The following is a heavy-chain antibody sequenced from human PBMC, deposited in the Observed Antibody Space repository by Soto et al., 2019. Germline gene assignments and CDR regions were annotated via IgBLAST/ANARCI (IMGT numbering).Heavy chain of an antibody. Sequence: GGSLRLSCAASGFTFSSYAMHWVRQAPGKGLEWVAVISYDGSNKYYADSVKGRFTISRDNSKNTLYLQMNSLRAEDTAVYYCARDAFTVTTRFDPWGQGTLVTVS. D-gene: IGHD4-4*01. J-gene: IGHJ5*02. CDR2: ISYDGSNK. CDR3: ARDAFTVTTRFDP. CDR1: GFTFSSYA. V-gene: IGHV3-30-3*01.